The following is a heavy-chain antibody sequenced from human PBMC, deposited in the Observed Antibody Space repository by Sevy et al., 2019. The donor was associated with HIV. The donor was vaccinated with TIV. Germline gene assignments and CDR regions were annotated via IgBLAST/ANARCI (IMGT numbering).Heavy chain of an antibody. CDR3: ARDPVAAASKGDLDY. D-gene: IGHD6-13*01. CDR2: IHHAGSA. CDR1: GGSISSSNW. Sequence: SETLSLTCAVSGGSISSSNWWTWVRQSPGKGLEWIGEIHHAGSAKYNPSLQSRVTISVDKSNNQFSLKLNSVTAADTAVYYCARDPVAAASKGDLDYWGHGIKVTVST. V-gene: IGHV4-4*02. J-gene: IGHJ4*01.